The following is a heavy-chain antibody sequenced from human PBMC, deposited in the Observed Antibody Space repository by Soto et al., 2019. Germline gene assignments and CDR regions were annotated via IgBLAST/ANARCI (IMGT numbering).Heavy chain of an antibody. D-gene: IGHD2-15*01. CDR1: GFTFSSYA. CDR3: AKDATTAEYCSGGSCSHFDY. CDR2: ISGSGSIT. J-gene: IGHJ4*02. V-gene: IGHV3-23*01. Sequence: EVQLLETGGDLVQPGGSLRLSCAASGFTFSSYAMNWVRQAPGKGLEWVSAISGSGSITYYADSVKGRFTISRDNSRNTLYLQVNSLRAEDTAVYYCAKDATTAEYCSGGSCSHFDYWGRGTLVTVSS.